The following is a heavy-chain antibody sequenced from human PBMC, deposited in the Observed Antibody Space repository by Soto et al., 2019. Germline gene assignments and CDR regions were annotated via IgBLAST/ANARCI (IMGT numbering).Heavy chain of an antibody. Sequence: QVQLQESGPGLVKPSQTLSLTCTVSGGSISSGDYYWSWIRQPPGKGLEWIGYIYYSGSTYYNPSLKVRLTIPVAPSKNQYSLKLSSVPAAATAVYYCARGGRPTYYYDSSGPSGLDVWGQGTTVTVSS. J-gene: IGHJ6*02. V-gene: IGHV4-30-4*01. CDR1: GGSISSGDYY. CDR2: IYYSGST. CDR3: ARGGRPTYYYDSSGPSGLDV. D-gene: IGHD3-22*01.